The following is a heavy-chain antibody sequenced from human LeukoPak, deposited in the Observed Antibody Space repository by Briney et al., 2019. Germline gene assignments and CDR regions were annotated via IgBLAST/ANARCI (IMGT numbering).Heavy chain of an antibody. CDR2: INHSGST. CDR3: ARGVAMAGVAVTDYYYMDV. Sequence: PSETLSLTCAVYGGSFSGYYWSWIRQPPGKGLEWIGEINHSGSTNYNPSLRSRVTISVDTSKNQFSLKLSSVTAADTAVYYCARGVAMAGVAVTDYYYMDVWGKGTTVTVSS. J-gene: IGHJ6*03. CDR1: GGSFSGYY. D-gene: IGHD2-2*01. V-gene: IGHV4-34*01.